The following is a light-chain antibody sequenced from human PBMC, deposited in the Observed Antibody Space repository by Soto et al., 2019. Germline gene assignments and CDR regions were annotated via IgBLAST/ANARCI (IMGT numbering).Light chain of an antibody. CDR1: RNVSIY. Sequence: EIPLTQSPSSLAASLGDRLTLTCLASRNVSIYLNWYQHKPGKGPTLLIHATSNLQIGVPYRFSGSGSGTELTLTISSLEPEDFGTYYCQQSYKMPSFGQGTRLEIK. CDR2: ATS. CDR3: QQSYKMPS. V-gene: IGKV1-39*01. J-gene: IGKJ5*01.